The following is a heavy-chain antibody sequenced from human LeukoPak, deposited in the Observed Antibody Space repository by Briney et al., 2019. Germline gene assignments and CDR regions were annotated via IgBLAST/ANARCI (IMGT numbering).Heavy chain of an antibody. CDR2: INTNTGNP. CDR3: ARGGPFDS. V-gene: IGHV7-4-1*02. CDR1: GYTFTDYT. J-gene: IGHJ4*02. Sequence: ASVKVSCKASGYTFTDYTINWVRQAPGQWPEWMGWINTNTGNPTYAQGFTGRFVFSLDTSVTTAYLQISSLKAEDTAVYYCARGGPFDSWGQGTLVTVSS.